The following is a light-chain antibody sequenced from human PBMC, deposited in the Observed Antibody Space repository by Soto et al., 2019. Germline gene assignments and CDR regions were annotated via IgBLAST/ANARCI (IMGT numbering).Light chain of an antibody. CDR1: QGIARY. V-gene: IGKV1-33*01. J-gene: IGKJ4*01. Sequence: DTQMTPSPSSLSASVGDRVTITCQASQGIARYLHWYQQKPGKAPKLLIYHASNLQTGVPSRFSGSGSGTDFTLTISSLQPEDIATYFCQQSDNLPLTFGGGTKVEIK. CDR2: HAS. CDR3: QQSDNLPLT.